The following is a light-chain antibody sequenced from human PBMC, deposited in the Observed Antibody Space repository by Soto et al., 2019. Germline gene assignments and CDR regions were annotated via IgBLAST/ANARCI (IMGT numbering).Light chain of an antibody. CDR2: SND. Sequence: QSVLTQPPSASGTPGQRVTISCSGSSSNIGGNTVNWYQHLPGTAPKLLSYSNDQRPSGVPDRFSGSKSGTSASLAISGLQSEDEADYYCAAWDDSLNGPVFGGGTKVTVL. J-gene: IGLJ3*02. CDR3: AAWDDSLNGPV. V-gene: IGLV1-44*01. CDR1: SSNIGGNT.